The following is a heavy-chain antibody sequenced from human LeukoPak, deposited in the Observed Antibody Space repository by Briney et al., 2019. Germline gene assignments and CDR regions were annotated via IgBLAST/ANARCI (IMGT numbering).Heavy chain of an antibody. CDR1: GGTFSSYA. CDR2: IIPIFGTA. V-gene: IGHV1-69*05. D-gene: IGHD6-19*01. CDR3: ARDVSGYSSGWTFDAFDI. J-gene: IGHJ3*02. Sequence: SVKVSCKASGGTFSSYAISWVRQAPGQGLEWMGRIIPIFGTANYAQKFQGRVTITTDESTSTAYMELSSLRSEDTAVYYCARDVSGYSSGWTFDAFDIWGQGTMVTVSS.